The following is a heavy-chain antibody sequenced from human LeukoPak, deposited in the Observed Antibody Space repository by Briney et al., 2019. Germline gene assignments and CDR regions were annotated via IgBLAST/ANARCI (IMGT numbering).Heavy chain of an antibody. Sequence: PGGSLRLSCAASGFTFSSYAMSWVRQAPGKGLEWVSAISGSGGSTYYADSVKGRFTISRDNSKNTLYLQMNSLRAEDTAVYYCAKDNSPAGYCSGGRCYWWGRTFDYWGQGTLVTVSS. CDR3: AKDNSPAGYCSGGRCYWWGRTFDY. CDR2: ISGSGGST. D-gene: IGHD2-15*01. CDR1: GFTFSSYA. V-gene: IGHV3-23*01. J-gene: IGHJ4*02.